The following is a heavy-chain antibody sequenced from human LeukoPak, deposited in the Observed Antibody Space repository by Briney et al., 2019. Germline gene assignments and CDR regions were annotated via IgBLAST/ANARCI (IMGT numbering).Heavy chain of an antibody. V-gene: IGHV3-23*01. CDR3: AKRTNFNSGSHDY. CDR2: ISGSGGST. Sequence: PGGSLRLSRAASGFTFSSHAMSWVRQAPGKGLQWVSGISGSGGSTYYADSVKGRFTISRDNPKNTLYMQMNSLRAEDTAVYYCAKRTNFNSGSHDYWGQGTLVTVSS. D-gene: IGHD3-10*01. CDR1: GFTFSSHA. J-gene: IGHJ4*02.